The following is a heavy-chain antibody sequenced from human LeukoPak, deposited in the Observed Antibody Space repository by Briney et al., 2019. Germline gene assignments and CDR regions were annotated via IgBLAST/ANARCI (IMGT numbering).Heavy chain of an antibody. CDR1: GFTFSSYS. CDR3: ARASATRRWLDY. D-gene: IGHD2-15*01. Sequence: GGSLRLSCAASGFTFSSYSMNWVRQAPGKGLEWVSSISSSSSYIHYADSVKGRFTISGDNSKNTLYLQMNSLRAEDTAVYYCARASATRRWLDYWGQGTLVTVSS. J-gene: IGHJ4*02. CDR2: ISSSSSYI. V-gene: IGHV3-21*01.